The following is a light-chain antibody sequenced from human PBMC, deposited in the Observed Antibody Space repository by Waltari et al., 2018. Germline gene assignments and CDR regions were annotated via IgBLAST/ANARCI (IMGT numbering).Light chain of an antibody. J-gene: IGLJ1*01. CDR3: CSYAGSSTFV. Sequence: QSALTQPASVSGSPGPSITISCTGTSSDVGSYNLFSWYQQHPGKAPKLMIYEVSKRPSGVSSRFSGSKSGNTASLTISGLQAEDEADYYCCSYAGSSTFVFGTGTKVTVL. CDR1: SSDVGSYNL. CDR2: EVS. V-gene: IGLV2-23*02.